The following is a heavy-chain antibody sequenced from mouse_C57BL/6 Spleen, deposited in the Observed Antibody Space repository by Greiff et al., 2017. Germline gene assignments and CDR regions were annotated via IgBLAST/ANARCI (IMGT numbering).Heavy chain of an antibody. CDR1: GYTFTDYY. CDR2: INPNNGGT. V-gene: IGHV1-26*01. J-gene: IGHJ4*01. D-gene: IGHD2-1*01. CDR3: ARGDYGNYDYAMDY. Sequence: EVKLQQSGPELVKPGASVKISCKASGYTFTDYYMNWVKQSHGKSLEWIGDINPNNGGTSYNQKFKGKATLTVDKSSSTAYMELRSLTSEDSAVYYCARGDYGNYDYAMDYWGQGTSVTVSS.